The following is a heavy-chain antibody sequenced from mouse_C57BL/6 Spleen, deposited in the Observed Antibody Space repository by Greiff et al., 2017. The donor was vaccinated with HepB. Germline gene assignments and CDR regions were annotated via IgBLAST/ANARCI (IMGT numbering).Heavy chain of an antibody. J-gene: IGHJ4*01. CDR3: ARAVYYYAMDY. V-gene: IGHV1-76*01. CDR1: GYTFTDYY. Sequence: VQLQQSGAELVRPGASVKLSCKASGYTFTDYYINWVKQRPGQGLEWIARIYPGSGNTYYNEKFKGKATLTAEKSSSTAYMQLSSLTSEDSAVYVCARAVYYYAMDYWGQGTSVTVSS. D-gene: IGHD2-10*02. CDR2: IYPGSGNT.